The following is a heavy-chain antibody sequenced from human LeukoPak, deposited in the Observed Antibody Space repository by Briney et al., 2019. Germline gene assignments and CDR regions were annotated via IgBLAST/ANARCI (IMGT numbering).Heavy chain of an antibody. Sequence: PSETLSLTCTVSGGSISSYYWSWIRQPPGKGLEWVGYIYYSGNTNYNPSLKGRVTISVDTSKNQFSLKLSSVTAADTAVYYCARHSSYDILTGYLEGWFDPWGQGTLVTVSS. CDR1: GGSISSYY. J-gene: IGHJ5*02. V-gene: IGHV4-59*08. CDR3: ARHSSYDILTGYLEGWFDP. CDR2: IYYSGNT. D-gene: IGHD3-9*01.